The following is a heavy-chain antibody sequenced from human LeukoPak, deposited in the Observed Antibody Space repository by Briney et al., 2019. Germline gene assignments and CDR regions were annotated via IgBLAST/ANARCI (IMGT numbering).Heavy chain of an antibody. D-gene: IGHD6-13*01. J-gene: IGHJ4*02. CDR1: GFTFSSYG. V-gene: IGHV3-33*01. CDR3: AREQLGDYFDY. CDR2: IWYDGSNK. Sequence: QAGGSLRLSCAASGFTFSSYGMHWIRQAPGKGLEWVAVIWYDGSNKYYADSVKGRFTISRDNSKNTLYLQMNSLRAEDTAVYYCAREQLGDYFDYWGQGTLVTVSS.